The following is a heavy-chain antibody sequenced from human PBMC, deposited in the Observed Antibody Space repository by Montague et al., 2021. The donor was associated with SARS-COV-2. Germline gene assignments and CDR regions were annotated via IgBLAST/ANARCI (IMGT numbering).Heavy chain of an antibody. V-gene: IGHV3-30*04. Sequence: SLRLSCAASGFTFSSYAMHWVRQAPGKGLEWVAVISNGGSNKYYADSXXGRFTISRDNSKNTLYLQMNSLRAEDTAVYYCARDNYDYVWGSYRYIYWGQGALVTVSS. CDR3: ARDNYDYVWGSYRYIY. D-gene: IGHD3-16*02. CDR1: GFTFSSYA. CDR2: ISNGGSNK. J-gene: IGHJ4*02.